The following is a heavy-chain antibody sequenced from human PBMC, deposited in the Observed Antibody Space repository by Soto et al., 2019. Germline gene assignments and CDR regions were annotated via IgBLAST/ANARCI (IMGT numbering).Heavy chain of an antibody. J-gene: IGHJ4*02. CDR2: INTDGSVA. D-gene: IGHD2-2*01. CDR1: GLTFRSYW. CDR3: VRNMQFRRLDS. V-gene: IGHV3-74*03. Sequence: EVQLVESGGGLVQPGESLRLSCAASGLTFRSYWMHWVRQAPGKGLVWVSRINTDGSVAMYVDSVKGRFTISRDNAKNALYLHMIRLRAEDTSHYYCVRNMQFRRLDSWGQATLVTFSS.